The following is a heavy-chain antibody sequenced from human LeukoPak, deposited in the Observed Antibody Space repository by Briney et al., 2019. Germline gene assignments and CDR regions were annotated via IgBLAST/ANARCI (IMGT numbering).Heavy chain of an antibody. V-gene: IGHV3-23*01. CDR1: GFTFSSYG. D-gene: IGHD6-13*01. Sequence: PGRSLRLSCAASGFTFSSYGMHWVRQAPGTGLEWVSAISGSGGSIYYADSVKGRFTISKDSSKNTVYLQMNNLRDEDTALYYCAKDPVYSTSQRYFDYWGQGTLVTVSS. CDR2: ISGSGGSI. CDR3: AKDPVYSTSQRYFDY. J-gene: IGHJ4*02.